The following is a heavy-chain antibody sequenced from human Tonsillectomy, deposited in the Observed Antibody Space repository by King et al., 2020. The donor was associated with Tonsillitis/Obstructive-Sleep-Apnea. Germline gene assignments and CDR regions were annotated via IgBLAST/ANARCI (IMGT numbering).Heavy chain of an antibody. V-gene: IGHV3-9*01. D-gene: IGHD3-22*01. J-gene: IGHJ4*02. CDR1: GFTFDDYA. CDR2: ISWNSGSI. CDR3: AKGGIGYYDSSGYGGFDY. Sequence: VQLVQSGGGLVQPGRSLRLSCAASGFTFDDYAMHWVRQAPGKGLEWVSGISWNSGSIGYADSVKGRFTISRDNAKNSLYLQMNSLRAEDTALYYCAKGGIGYYDSSGYGGFDYWGQGTLVTVSS.